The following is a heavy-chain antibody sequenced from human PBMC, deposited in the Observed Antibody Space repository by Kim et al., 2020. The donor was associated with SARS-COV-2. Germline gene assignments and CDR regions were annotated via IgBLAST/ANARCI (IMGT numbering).Heavy chain of an antibody. V-gene: IGHV3-23*01. D-gene: IGHD6-19*01. CDR2: ISGSGGST. CDR3: AKDLYGYSSGPTIDY. CDR1: GFTFSSYA. Sequence: GGSLRLSCAASGFTFSSYAMSWVRQAPGKGLEWVSAISGSGGSTYYADSVKGRFTISRDNSKNTLYLQMNSLRAEDTAVYYCAKDLYGYSSGPTIDYWGQGTLVTVSS. J-gene: IGHJ4*02.